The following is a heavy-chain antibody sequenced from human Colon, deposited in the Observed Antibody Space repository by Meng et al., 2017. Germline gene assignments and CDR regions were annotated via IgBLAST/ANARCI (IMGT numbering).Heavy chain of an antibody. CDR3: ARDRVPGKY. Sequence: HVQPQESGPGLVRASETLSLTCNVSGGSVSSGSNYWSWIRQPPGKGLEWIGYMFHSGTTKYNPSLKSRVSMSVDTTKNQFYLKLTSVTVADTAVYFCARDRVPGKYWGQGTLVTVSS. D-gene: IGHD1-14*01. J-gene: IGHJ4*02. V-gene: IGHV4-61*01. CDR2: MFHSGTT. CDR1: GGSVSSGSNY.